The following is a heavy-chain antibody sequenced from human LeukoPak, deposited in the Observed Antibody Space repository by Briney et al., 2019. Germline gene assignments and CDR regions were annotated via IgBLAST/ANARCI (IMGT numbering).Heavy chain of an antibody. CDR2: IYYSGST. J-gene: IGHJ4*02. CDR3: ARVDYSNPSY. Sequence: PSETLSLTCTVSRGSISGYYWSWIRQPPGKGLEWIGYIYYSGSTNYNPSLKSRVTISIDTSKKQFSLKLSSVTAVDTAVYYCARVDYSNPSYWGQGTLVTVSS. D-gene: IGHD4-11*01. V-gene: IGHV4-59*01. CDR1: RGSISGYY.